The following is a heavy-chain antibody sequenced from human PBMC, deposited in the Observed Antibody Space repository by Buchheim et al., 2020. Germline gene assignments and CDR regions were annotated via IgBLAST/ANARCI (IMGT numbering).Heavy chain of an antibody. CDR3: MSRGGYYDRSGPAYYYYGMDV. CDR2: IIPILGTP. J-gene: IGHJ6*02. Sequence: QEQVVQSGAEVKEPGSSVKVSCRASGGTFSSSDISWARQAPGQGLEWMGGIIPILGTPNYAQSFQGRVTITADESATTAYMELSSLRSDDTAVYYCMSRGGYYDRSGPAYYYYGMDVWGQGTT. CDR1: GGTFSSSD. D-gene: IGHD3-22*01. V-gene: IGHV1-69*01.